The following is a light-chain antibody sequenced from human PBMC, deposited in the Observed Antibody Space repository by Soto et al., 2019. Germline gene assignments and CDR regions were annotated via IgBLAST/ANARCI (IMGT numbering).Light chain of an antibody. Sequence: QSALTQPRSVSGSPGQSVTISCTGTSDDVGGYTYVSWYRQLPGKAPKRLIYDVAKRPSGVPDRFSGSKSGNTASLTISGLLAEDEADYYCCSYAGDYNDVFGGGTKLTVL. CDR2: DVA. CDR3: CSYAGDYNDV. CDR1: SDDVGGYTY. J-gene: IGLJ2*01. V-gene: IGLV2-11*01.